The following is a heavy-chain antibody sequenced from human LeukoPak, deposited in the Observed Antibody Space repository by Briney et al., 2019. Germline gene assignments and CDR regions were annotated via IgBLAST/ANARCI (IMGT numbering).Heavy chain of an antibody. CDR2: IYYSGST. V-gene: IGHV4-59*01. CDR3: AIGYSYGFDY. J-gene: IGHJ4*02. D-gene: IGHD5-18*01. Sequence: SETLSLTCTVSGGSISSYYWSWIRQLPGKGLEWIGYIYYSGSTNYNPSLKSRVTISVDTPKNQFSLKLSSVTAADTAVYYCAIGYSYGFDYWGQGTLVTVSS. CDR1: GGSISSYY.